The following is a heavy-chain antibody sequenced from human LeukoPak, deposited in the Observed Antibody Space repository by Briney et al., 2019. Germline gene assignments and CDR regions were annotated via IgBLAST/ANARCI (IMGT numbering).Heavy chain of an antibody. V-gene: IGHV3-48*02. J-gene: IGHJ4*02. Sequence: GGSLRLSCAASGFTFSSYSMNWVRQAPGKGLEWVSYISSSSSTIYYADSVKGRFTISRDNAKNSLYLQMNSLRDEDTAVYYCARDTYDILTGGGFDYWGQETLVTVSS. CDR2: ISSSSSTI. CDR1: GFTFSSYS. CDR3: ARDTYDILTGGGFDY. D-gene: IGHD3-9*01.